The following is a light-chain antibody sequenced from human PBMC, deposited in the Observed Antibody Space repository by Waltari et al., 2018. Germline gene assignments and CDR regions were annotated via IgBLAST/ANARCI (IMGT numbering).Light chain of an antibody. V-gene: IGLV2-14*01. CDR3: SSYTSSSTLGV. Sequence: QSALTHPASVSGSPGQPLTIPSTGTSRDVDSYNYVSWYQQHPGKAPKLMIYEVSNRPSGVSDRFSGSKSGNTASLTISGLQAEDEAVYFCSSYTSSSTLGVFGTGTKVTVL. J-gene: IGLJ1*01. CDR1: SRDVDSYNY. CDR2: EVS.